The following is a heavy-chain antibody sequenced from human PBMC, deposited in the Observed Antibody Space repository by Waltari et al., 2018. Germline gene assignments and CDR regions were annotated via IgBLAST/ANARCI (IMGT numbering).Heavy chain of an antibody. CDR2: IYSGGST. J-gene: IGHJ6*02. D-gene: IGHD1-1*01. CDR3: ATRQDWNELSV. Sequence: VQLQESGPGLVKPSETLSLTCAVSGYSISSGYYWGWIRQPPGKGLEWVSVIYSGGSTYYADSVKGRFTISRDNSKNTLYLQMNSLRAEDTAVYYCATRQDWNELSVWGQGTTVTVSS. CDR1: GYSISSGYY. V-gene: IGHV3-53*01.